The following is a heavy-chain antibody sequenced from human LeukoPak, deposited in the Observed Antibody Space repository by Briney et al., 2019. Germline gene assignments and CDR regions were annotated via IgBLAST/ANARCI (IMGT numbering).Heavy chain of an antibody. J-gene: IGHJ4*02. D-gene: IGHD2-15*01. V-gene: IGHV3-23*01. CDR3: AKDYCRGGNCPLPFFDS. CDR1: GFIVSEHA. CDR2: IIDVGDK. Sequence: TGGSLRLSCEVSGFIVSEHALSWVRQAPGEGLEWVSGIIDVGDKYYADSVKGRFTISRDRSKSTVYLQMNSLRAEDTATYYCAKDYCRGGNCPLPFFDSWGQGTLVTVSS.